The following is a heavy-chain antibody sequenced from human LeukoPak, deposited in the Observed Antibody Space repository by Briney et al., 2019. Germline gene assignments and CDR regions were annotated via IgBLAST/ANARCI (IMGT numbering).Heavy chain of an antibody. CDR2: ISSSSSTI. CDR3: AKRSVVVAATAFDY. J-gene: IGHJ4*02. Sequence: GGSLRLSCAASGFTFSSYSMNWVREAPGKGLEWVSYISSSSSTIYYADSVKGRFTISRDNAKNSLYLQMNSLRAEDTAVYYCAKRSVVVAATAFDYWGQGTLVTVSS. D-gene: IGHD2-15*01. CDR1: GFTFSSYS. V-gene: IGHV3-48*04.